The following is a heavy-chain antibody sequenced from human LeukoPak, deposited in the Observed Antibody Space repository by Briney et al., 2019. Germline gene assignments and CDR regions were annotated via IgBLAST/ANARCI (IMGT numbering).Heavy chain of an antibody. Sequence: PSETLSLTCTVSGGSFSGYLWSWIRQPPGKGLEWIGYIYYSGSTYYNPSLKSRVTISVDTSKNQFSLKLSSVTAADTAVYYCASIVLMVYAIDYWGQGTLVTVSS. V-gene: IGHV4-30-4*01. CDR2: IYYSGST. J-gene: IGHJ4*02. CDR1: GGSFSGYL. D-gene: IGHD2-8*01. CDR3: ASIVLMVYAIDY.